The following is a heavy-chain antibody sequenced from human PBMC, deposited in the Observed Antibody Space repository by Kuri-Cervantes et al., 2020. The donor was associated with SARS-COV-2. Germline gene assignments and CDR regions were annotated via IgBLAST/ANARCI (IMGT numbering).Heavy chain of an antibody. V-gene: IGHV4-39*01. J-gene: IGHJ1*01. CDR2: INHSGST. D-gene: IGHD2-2*01. Sequence: SETLSLTCTVSGGATSSGGYYWSWIRQPPGKGLEWIGEINHSGSTNYNPSLKSRVTISVDTSKNQFSLKLSSVTAADTAVYYCARHRPTSGYFQHWGQGTLVTVSS. CDR1: GGATSSGGYY. CDR3: ARHRPTSGYFQH.